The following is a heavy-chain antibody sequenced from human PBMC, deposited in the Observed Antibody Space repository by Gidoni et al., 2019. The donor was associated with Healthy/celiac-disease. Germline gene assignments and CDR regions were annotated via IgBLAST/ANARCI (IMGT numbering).Heavy chain of an antibody. D-gene: IGHD4-17*01. J-gene: IGHJ4*02. CDR2: IYYSGST. CDR3: ARGGGMTTDSQSVDY. V-gene: IGHV4-39*01. CDR1: GGSISSSSYY. Sequence: QLQLQESGPGLVKPSETLSLTCTVSGGSISSSSYYWGWIRQPPGKGLEWIGSIYYSGSTYYNPSLKSRVTISVDTSKNQFSLKLSSVTAADTAVYYCARGGGMTTDSQSVDYWGQGTLVTVSS.